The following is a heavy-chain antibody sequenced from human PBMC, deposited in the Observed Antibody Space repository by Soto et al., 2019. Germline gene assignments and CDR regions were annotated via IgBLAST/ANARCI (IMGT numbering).Heavy chain of an antibody. CDR2: ISGSGGRT. V-gene: IGHV3-23*01. Sequence: GGSLRLSCAASGFTFSSYAMSWVRQAPGKGLEWVSAISGSGGRTYYADSVKGRFTISRDNSKNTLYLQMNSLRAEDTAVYYCAKDFQRITGTILLDYWGQGTLVTVSS. CDR3: AKDFQRITGTILLDY. D-gene: IGHD1-7*01. CDR1: GFTFSSYA. J-gene: IGHJ4*02.